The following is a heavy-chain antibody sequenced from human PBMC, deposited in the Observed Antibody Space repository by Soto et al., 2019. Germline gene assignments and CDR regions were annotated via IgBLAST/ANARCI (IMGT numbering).Heavy chain of an antibody. D-gene: IGHD3-3*01. CDR2: IWYDGSNK. CDR3: ARVDDFWSGSTLQYYYYGMDV. Sequence: QVQLVESGGGVVQPGRSLRLSCAASGFTFSSYGMHWVRQAPGKGLEWVAVIWYDGSNKYYADSVKGRFTISRDNSKNTLYLKMNSLRAEDTAVYYCARVDDFWSGSTLQYYYYGMDVWGQGTTVTVSS. J-gene: IGHJ6*02. CDR1: GFTFSSYG. V-gene: IGHV3-33*01.